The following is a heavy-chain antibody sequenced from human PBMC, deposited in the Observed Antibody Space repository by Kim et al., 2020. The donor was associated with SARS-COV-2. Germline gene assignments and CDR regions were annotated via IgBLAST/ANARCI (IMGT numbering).Heavy chain of an antibody. D-gene: IGHD6-13*01. J-gene: IGHJ5*02. Sequence: GGSLRLSCAASGFTFDDYAMHWVRQAPGKGLEWVSGISWNSGSIGYADSVKGRFTISRDNAKNSLYLQMNSLRAEDTALYYCAKSVYSSSWYSWFDPWGQGTLVTVSS. V-gene: IGHV3-9*01. CDR2: ISWNSGSI. CDR1: GFTFDDYA. CDR3: AKSVYSSSWYSWFDP.